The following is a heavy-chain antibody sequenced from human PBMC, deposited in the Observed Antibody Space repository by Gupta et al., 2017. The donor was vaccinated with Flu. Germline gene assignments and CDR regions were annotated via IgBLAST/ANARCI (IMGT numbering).Heavy chain of an antibody. J-gene: IGHJ6*02. CDR1: GGTFSSYA. V-gene: IGHV1-69*01. D-gene: IGHD2-15*01. CDR3: ASEPGYCSGGSCYLSSPQPYYYYYGMDV. CDR2: IIPIFGTA. Sequence: EVKKPGSSVKVSCKASGGTFSSYAISWVRQAPGQGLEWMGGIIPIFGTANYAQKFQGRVTITADESTSTAYMELSSLRSEDTAVYYCASEPGYCSGGSCYLSSPQPYYYYYGMDVWGQGTTVTVSS.